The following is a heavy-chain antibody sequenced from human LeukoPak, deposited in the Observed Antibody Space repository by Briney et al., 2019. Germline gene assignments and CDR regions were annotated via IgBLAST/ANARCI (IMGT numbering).Heavy chain of an antibody. J-gene: IGHJ4*02. CDR1: GFTFSSYA. CDR3: ARDFRGAVAGTRPYYFDY. V-gene: IGHV3-30-3*01. Sequence: PGGSLRLSCAASGFTFSSYAMHWVRQAPGKGLEWVAVISYDGSNKYYADSVKGRFTISRDNSKNTLYLQMNSLRAEDTAVYYCARDFRGAVAGTRPYYFDYWGQGTLVTVSS. D-gene: IGHD6-19*01. CDR2: ISYDGSNK.